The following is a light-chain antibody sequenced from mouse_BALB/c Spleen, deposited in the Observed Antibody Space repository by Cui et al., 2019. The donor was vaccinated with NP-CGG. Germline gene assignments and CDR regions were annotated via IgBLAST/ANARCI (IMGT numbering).Light chain of an antibody. CDR3: ALWYSNHWV. J-gene: IGLJ1*01. Sequence: QVVVPQELALTTSPGETVTLTCRSSTGAVTTSNYANWVQEKPDHLFTGLIGGTNNRAPGVPARFSGSLIGDKAALTITGAQTEDEAIYFCALWYSNHWVFGGGTKLTVL. V-gene: IGLV1*01. CDR1: TGAVTTSNY. CDR2: GTN.